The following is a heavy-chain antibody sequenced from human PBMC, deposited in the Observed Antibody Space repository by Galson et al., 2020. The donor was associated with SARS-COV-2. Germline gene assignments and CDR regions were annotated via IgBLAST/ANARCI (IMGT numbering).Heavy chain of an antibody. J-gene: IGHJ4*02. CDR3: ATKKPPYTLLPYPFDY. V-gene: IGHV1-24*01. D-gene: IGHD3-16*01. CDR1: GYTLTELS. CDR2: FDPEDGET. Sequence: ASVKVSCKVSGYTLTELSMHWVRQAPGKGLEWMGGFDPEDGETIYAQKFQGRVTMTEDTSTDTAYMELSSLRSEDTAVYYCATKKPPYTLLPYPFDYWGQGTLVTVSS.